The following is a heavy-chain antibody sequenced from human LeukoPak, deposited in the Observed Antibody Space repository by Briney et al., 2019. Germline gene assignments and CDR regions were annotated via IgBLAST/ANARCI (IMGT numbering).Heavy chain of an antibody. CDR1: GFTFSSYA. D-gene: IGHD3-22*01. CDR2: ISGSGGST. V-gene: IGHV3-23*01. J-gene: IGHJ4*02. Sequence: GGSRRRSCAASGFTFSSYAMSWVRQAPGTGLEWVSAISGSGGSTYYADSVKGRFTISRDNSKNTLYLQMNSLRAEDTAVYYCAKGATYYYDSSGYYSFDYWGQGTLVTVSS. CDR3: AKGATYYYDSSGYYSFDY.